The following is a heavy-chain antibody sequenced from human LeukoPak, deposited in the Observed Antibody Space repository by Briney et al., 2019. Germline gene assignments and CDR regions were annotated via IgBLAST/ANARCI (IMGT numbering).Heavy chain of an antibody. CDR3: ARTWSTVTAEYFQL. D-gene: IGHD4-17*01. J-gene: IGHJ1*01. CDR1: GYTFSGYT. CDR2: INAGNGNT. Sequence: ASVKVSCKASGYTFSGYTMHWVRQAPGQRLEWMGWINAGNGNTKYSQKFQGRVTTTRDTSATTVYMELSSLTSEDTAVYFCARTWSTVTAEYFQLWGQGTLVTVSS. V-gene: IGHV1-3*01.